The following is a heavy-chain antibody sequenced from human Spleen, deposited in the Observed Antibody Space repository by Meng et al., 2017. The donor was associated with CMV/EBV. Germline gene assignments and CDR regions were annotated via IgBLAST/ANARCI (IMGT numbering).Heavy chain of an antibody. Sequence: GGSISSGGHYWTWIRQHPGKGLEWIGSIYDSGRTYYNPSLKSRLTVSMVTSKNHFSLKLSSVTAADTAVYFCARGTSWDSNYSYYFDYWGPGTLVTVSS. D-gene: IGHD4-11*01. J-gene: IGHJ4*02. CDR2: IYDSGRT. V-gene: IGHV4-31*02. CDR1: GGSISSGGHY. CDR3: ARGTSWDSNYSYYFDY.